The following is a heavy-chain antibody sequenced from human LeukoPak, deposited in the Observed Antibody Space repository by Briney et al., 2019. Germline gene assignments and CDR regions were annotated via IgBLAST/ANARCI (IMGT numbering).Heavy chain of an antibody. CDR3: ARTLIFGGAANNWFDP. CDR2: INPSGGST. Sequence: ASVKVSCKASGYTFTSYYMHWVRHAPGQGLEWMGIINPSGGSTSYAQKFQGRVTMTRDTSTSTVYMELSSLRSEDTAVYYCARTLIFGGAANNWFDPWGQGTLVTVSS. V-gene: IGHV1-46*01. J-gene: IGHJ5*02. CDR1: GYTFTSYY. D-gene: IGHD3-3*01.